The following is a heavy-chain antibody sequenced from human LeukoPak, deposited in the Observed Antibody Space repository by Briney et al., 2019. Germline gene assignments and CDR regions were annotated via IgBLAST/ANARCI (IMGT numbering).Heavy chain of an antibody. D-gene: IGHD6-19*01. Sequence: GGSLRLSCAASGFTFSSYPMHWVRQTPGKGLEWVAILSSDGVNKRYADSVQGRFTISRDNSKNTLYLQMNSLRGEDTAVYYCARVGSGWDGVDYWGQGTLVTVSS. CDR3: ARVGSGWDGVDY. J-gene: IGHJ4*02. V-gene: IGHV3-30-3*01. CDR2: LSSDGVNK. CDR1: GFTFSSYP.